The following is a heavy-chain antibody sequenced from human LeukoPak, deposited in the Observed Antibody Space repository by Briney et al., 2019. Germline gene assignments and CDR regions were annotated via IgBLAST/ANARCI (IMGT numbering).Heavy chain of an antibody. CDR3: ARDLKSATQQLVGGY. J-gene: IGHJ4*02. V-gene: IGHV1-18*01. CDR1: GYAFTCYG. Sequence: ASVKVSCKASGYAFTCYGISWVRQAPGQGLEWMGWISAYNGNTNYAQKLQGRVTMTTDTSTSTAYMELRSLRSDDTAVYYCARDLKSATQQLVGGYWGQGTLVTVSS. D-gene: IGHD6-13*01. CDR2: ISAYNGNT.